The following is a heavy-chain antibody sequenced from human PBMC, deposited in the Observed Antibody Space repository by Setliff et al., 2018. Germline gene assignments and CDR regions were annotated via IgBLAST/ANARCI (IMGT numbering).Heavy chain of an antibody. Sequence: SETLSLTCTVSGGSISSGGYYWSWIRQHPGKGLEWIGYISYSGNTYYNPPLESRVTISEDTSKKRFSLKLSSVTAADTAVYYCARNDYGDYGLYTWGQGTQVTVSS. D-gene: IGHD4-17*01. J-gene: IGHJ4*02. CDR2: ISYSGNT. V-gene: IGHV4-31*03. CDR1: GGSISSGGYY. CDR3: ARNDYGDYGLYT.